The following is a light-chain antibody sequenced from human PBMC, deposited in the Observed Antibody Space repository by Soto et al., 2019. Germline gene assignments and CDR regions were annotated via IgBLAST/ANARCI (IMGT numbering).Light chain of an antibody. V-gene: IGKV3-20*01. CDR2: DAS. Sequence: EIVLTQSPGTLSLSPGERATLSCRASQSVSSSYLAWFQQRPGQAPRLLIYDASSRATGIPDRFSGSGSGTDFTLTISRLETEDFAVYYCQQYGRSPWTFGQGTKVEIK. CDR1: QSVSSSY. J-gene: IGKJ1*01. CDR3: QQYGRSPWT.